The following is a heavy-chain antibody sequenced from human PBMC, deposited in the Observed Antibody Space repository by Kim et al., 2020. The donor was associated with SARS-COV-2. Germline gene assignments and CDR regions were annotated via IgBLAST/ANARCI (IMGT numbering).Heavy chain of an antibody. CDR1: GGSFSGYY. J-gene: IGHJ6*02. CDR2: INHSGST. D-gene: IGHD6-13*01. V-gene: IGHV4-34*01. Sequence: SETLSLTCAVYGGSFSGYYWSWIRQPPGKGLEWIGEINHSGSTNYNPSLKSRVTISVDTSKNQFSLKLSSVTAADTAVYYCARVGSSSWWAYYYYGMDVWGQGTTVTVSS. CDR3: ARVGSSSWWAYYYYGMDV.